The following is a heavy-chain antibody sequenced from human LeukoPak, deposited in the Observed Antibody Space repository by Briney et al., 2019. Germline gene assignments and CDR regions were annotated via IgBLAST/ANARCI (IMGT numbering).Heavy chain of an antibody. J-gene: IGHJ4*02. D-gene: IGHD3-10*01. Sequence: ASVKVSCKVSGYTLTELSMHWVRQAPGKGLEWMGGFDPEDGETIYAQKFQGRVTMTEDTSTDTAHMELSSLRSEDTAVYYCATGPQSELLWFGELWGWGQGTLVTVSS. CDR1: GYTLTELS. CDR2: FDPEDGET. CDR3: ATGPQSELLWFGELWG. V-gene: IGHV1-24*01.